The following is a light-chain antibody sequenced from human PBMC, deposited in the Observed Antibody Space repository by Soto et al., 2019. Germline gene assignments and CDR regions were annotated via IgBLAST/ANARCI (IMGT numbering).Light chain of an antibody. V-gene: IGKV1-5*03. Sequence: DIQMTQFPSTLSASVGDRVTITCRASQTINSWLAWYQQKPGKAPKLLIYATSNLESGVPSRFSDSGSGTEFSLTISSLQPDDFATYYCQQYKSFSLTFGGGTRVEVK. J-gene: IGKJ4*01. CDR1: QTINSW. CDR3: QQYKSFSLT. CDR2: ATS.